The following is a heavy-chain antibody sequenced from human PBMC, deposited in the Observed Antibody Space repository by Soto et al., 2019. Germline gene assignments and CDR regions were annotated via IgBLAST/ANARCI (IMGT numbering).Heavy chain of an antibody. Sequence: ASVKVSCKASGYTFTSYDINRVRQATGQGLEWMGWMNPNSGNTGYAQKFQGRVTITADKSTSTAYMELSSLRSEDTAVYYCARGTVWDRIAAAGTYYYYGMDVWGQGTTVTVSS. J-gene: IGHJ6*02. D-gene: IGHD6-13*01. CDR2: MNPNSGNT. CDR1: GYTFTSYD. CDR3: ARGTVWDRIAAAGTYYYYGMDV. V-gene: IGHV1-8*01.